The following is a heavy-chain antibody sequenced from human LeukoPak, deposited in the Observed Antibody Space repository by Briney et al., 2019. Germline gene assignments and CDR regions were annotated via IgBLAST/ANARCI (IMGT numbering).Heavy chain of an antibody. D-gene: IGHD6-13*01. CDR2: IRYDGSNK. V-gene: IGHV3-30*02. CDR3: AKGDSSSSLIFDY. CDR1: GFSFTKYA. Sequence: PGGSLRLSCVGSGFSFTKYAMDWVRQAPGKGLEWVAFIRYDGSNKYYADSVKGRFNISRDNSKNTLYLQMNSLRAEDTAVYYCAKGDSSSSLIFDYWGQGTLVTVSS. J-gene: IGHJ4*02.